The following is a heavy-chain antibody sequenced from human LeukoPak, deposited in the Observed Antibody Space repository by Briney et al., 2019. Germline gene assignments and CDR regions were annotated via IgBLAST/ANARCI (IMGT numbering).Heavy chain of an antibody. D-gene: IGHD1-1*01. CDR2: MNPNSGNT. CDR1: GYTFTSYD. J-gene: IGHJ4*02. Sequence: GASVKVSCKASGYTFTSYDINWVRQATGQGLEWMGWMNPNSGNTGYAQKFQGRVTMTRNTSISTAYMGPSSLRSEDTAVYYCARGTTGTTWVFDYWGQGTLVTVSS. V-gene: IGHV1-8*01. CDR3: ARGTTGTTWVFDY.